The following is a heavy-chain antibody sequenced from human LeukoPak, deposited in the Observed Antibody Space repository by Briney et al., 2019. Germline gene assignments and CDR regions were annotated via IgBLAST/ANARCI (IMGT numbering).Heavy chain of an antibody. Sequence: KPSQTLSLTCTVSGGSISSGGYYWSWIRQPPGKGLEWIGYIYHSGSTYYNPSLKSRVTISVDRSKNQFSLKLSSVTPEDTAVYYCARTTAPFDYWGQGTLVTVSS. D-gene: IGHD4-17*01. CDR3: ARTTAPFDY. V-gene: IGHV4-30-2*01. CDR2: IYHSGST. CDR1: GGSISSGGYY. J-gene: IGHJ4*02.